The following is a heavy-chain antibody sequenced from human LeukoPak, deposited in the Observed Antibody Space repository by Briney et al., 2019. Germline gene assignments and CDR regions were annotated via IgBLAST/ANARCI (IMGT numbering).Heavy chain of an antibody. J-gene: IGHJ5*02. CDR2: MNPNSGNT. CDR1: GYTFTSYD. D-gene: IGHD3-3*01. Sequence: ASVTVSCKASGYTFTSYDINWVRQATGQGLEWMGWMNPNSGNTGYPQKFQGRVTMTRNTSISTAYVELSSLRSEDTAVYYCARGLSYYDFWSGYYRVPESDNWFDPWGQGTLVTVSS. CDR3: ARGLSYYDFWSGYYRVPESDNWFDP. V-gene: IGHV1-8*01.